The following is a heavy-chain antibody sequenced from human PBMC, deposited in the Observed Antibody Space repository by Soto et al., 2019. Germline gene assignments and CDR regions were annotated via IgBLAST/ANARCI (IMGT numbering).Heavy chain of an antibody. V-gene: IGHV1-3*01. CDR2: INAGNGNT. CDR1: GYTFTSYA. D-gene: IGHD6-13*01. CDR3: ARGRYSSSWYPLFDY. J-gene: IGHJ4*02. Sequence: GASVKVSCKAPGYTFTSYAMHWVRQAPGQRLEWMGWINAGNGNTKYSQKFQGRVTITRDTSASTAYMELSSLRSEDTAVYYCARGRYSSSWYPLFDYWGQGTLVTVSS.